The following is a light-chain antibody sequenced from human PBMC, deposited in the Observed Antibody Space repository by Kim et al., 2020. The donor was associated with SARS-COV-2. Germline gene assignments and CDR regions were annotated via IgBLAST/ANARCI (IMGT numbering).Light chain of an antibody. Sequence: STGDRVTITCRASQGISSYLAWYQQKPGKAPKLLIYAASTLQSGVPSRFSGSGSGTDFTLTISCLQSEDFATYYCQQYYSYPWTFGQGTKVDIK. V-gene: IGKV1-8*01. CDR1: QGISSY. CDR3: QQYYSYPWT. CDR2: AAS. J-gene: IGKJ1*01.